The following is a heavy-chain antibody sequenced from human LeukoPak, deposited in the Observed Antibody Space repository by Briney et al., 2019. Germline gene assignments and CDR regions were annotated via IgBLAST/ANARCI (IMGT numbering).Heavy chain of an antibody. CDR2: IKQDGSEK. Sequence: GGSLRLSCAASGFTFSSYWMSWVRQAPGKGLEWVANIKQDGSEKYYVDSVKGRFTISRDNTKNSLYLQMNSLRAEDTAVYYCARYSYGYTFDYWGQGTLVTVSS. CDR3: ARYSYGYTFDY. CDR1: GFTFSSYW. V-gene: IGHV3-7*01. J-gene: IGHJ4*02. D-gene: IGHD5-18*01.